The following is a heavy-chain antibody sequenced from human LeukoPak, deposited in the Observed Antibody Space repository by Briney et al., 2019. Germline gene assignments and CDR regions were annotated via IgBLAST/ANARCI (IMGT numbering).Heavy chain of an antibody. Sequence: GSLRLSCAASGFTFSDYYMSWIRQAPGKGLEWIGEINHSGSTNYNPSLKSRVTISVDTSKNQFSLKLSSVTAADTAVYYCARLYRAARLGYYYMDVWGKGTTVTVSS. V-gene: IGHV4-34*01. CDR3: ARLYRAARLGYYYMDV. CDR2: INHSGST. CDR1: GFTFSDYY. D-gene: IGHD6-6*01. J-gene: IGHJ6*03.